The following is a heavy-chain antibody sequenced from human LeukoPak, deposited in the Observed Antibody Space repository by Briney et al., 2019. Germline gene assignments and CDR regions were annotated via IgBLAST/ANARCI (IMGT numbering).Heavy chain of an antibody. CDR3: ARTRGGYDSAPGDY. D-gene: IGHD5-12*01. Sequence: ASVKVSCKASGYTFTSYDINWVRQATGQGLEWMGWMNPNSGNTGYAQKFQGRVTMTRNTSISTAYMELSSLRSEDTAVYYCARTRGGYDSAPGDYWGQGTLVTVSS. CDR2: MNPNSGNT. J-gene: IGHJ4*02. V-gene: IGHV1-8*01. CDR1: GYTFTSYD.